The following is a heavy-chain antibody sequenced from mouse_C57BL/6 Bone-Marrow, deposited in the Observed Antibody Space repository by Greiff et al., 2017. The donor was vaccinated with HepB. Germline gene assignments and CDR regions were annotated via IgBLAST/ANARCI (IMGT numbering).Heavy chain of an antibody. CDR2: IYPGSGST. CDR3: AREGYGPWSAY. J-gene: IGHJ3*01. V-gene: IGHV1-55*01. CDR1: GYTFTSYW. Sequence: QVQLQQPGAELVKPGASVKMSCKVSGYTFTSYWITWVKQRPGQGLEWIGDIYPGSGSTNYNEKFKSKATLTVDTSSSTAYMQLSSLTSEDSAVYYCAREGYGPWSAYWGQGTLVTVSA. D-gene: IGHD1-1*02.